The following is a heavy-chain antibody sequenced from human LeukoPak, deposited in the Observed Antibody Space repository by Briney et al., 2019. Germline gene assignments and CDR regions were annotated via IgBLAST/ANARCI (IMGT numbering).Heavy chain of an antibody. D-gene: IGHD1-26*01. V-gene: IGHV3-74*01. Sequence: GSLRLPCAASGFTFSSYWMHWVRQAPGKGLVWVSRINSDGSSTSYADSVKGRFTISRDNAKNTLYLQMNSLRAEDTAVYYCARGTGSYYGYFQPWGQGTLVTVSS. CDR1: GFTFSSYW. J-gene: IGHJ1*01. CDR2: INSDGSST. CDR3: ARGTGSYYGYFQP.